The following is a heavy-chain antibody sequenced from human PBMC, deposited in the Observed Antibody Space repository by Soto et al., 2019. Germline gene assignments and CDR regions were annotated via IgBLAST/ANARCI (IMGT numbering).Heavy chain of an antibody. Sequence: EVQLVQSGAEVKKPGESLKISCKGSGYSFTSYWIGWVRQMPGKGLELMGIIYPGDSDTRYSPSFQGRVTISADKSSXTAYLQWSGLKASDTAMYYCARTAAAGKYYSGMDVLGQGTTVTVSS. CDR2: IYPGDSDT. CDR3: ARTAAAGKYYSGMDV. J-gene: IGHJ6*02. V-gene: IGHV5-51*01. CDR1: GYSFTSYW. D-gene: IGHD6-13*01.